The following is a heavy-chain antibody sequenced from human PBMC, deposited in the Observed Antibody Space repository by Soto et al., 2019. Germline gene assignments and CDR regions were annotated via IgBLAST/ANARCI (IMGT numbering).Heavy chain of an antibody. J-gene: IGHJ5*02. V-gene: IGHV4-59*12. CDR3: ARDLPLMTTVTTPQLSWFDP. D-gene: IGHD4-4*01. Sequence: SETLSLTCTVSGGSISSYYWSWIRQPPGKGLEWIGYIYYSGSTNYNPSLKSRVTISVDTSKNQFSLKLSSVTAADTAVYYCARDLPLMTTVTTPQLSWFDPWGQGTLVTVSS. CDR1: GGSISSYY. CDR2: IYYSGST.